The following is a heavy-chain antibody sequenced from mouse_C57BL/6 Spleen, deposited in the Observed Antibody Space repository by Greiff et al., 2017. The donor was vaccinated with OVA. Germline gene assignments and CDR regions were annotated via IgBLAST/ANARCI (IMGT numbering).Heavy chain of an antibody. D-gene: IGHD1-1*01. V-gene: IGHV5-6*01. J-gene: IGHJ2*01. CDR2: ISSGGSYT. Sequence: EVQVVESGGDLVKPGGSLKLSCAASGFTFSSYGMSWVRQTPDKRLEWVATISSGGSYTYYPDSVKGRFTISRDNAKNTLYLQMSSLKSEDTAMYYCARPITTVVDHYFDYWGQGTTLTVSS. CDR3: ARPITTVVDHYFDY. CDR1: GFTFSSYG.